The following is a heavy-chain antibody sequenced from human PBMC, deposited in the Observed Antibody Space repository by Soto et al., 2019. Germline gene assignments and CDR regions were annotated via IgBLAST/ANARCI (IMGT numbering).Heavy chain of an antibody. V-gene: IGHV1-69*04. CDR3: ARESGGATATLDYYYFYMDV. CDR2: IIPILGIA. CDR1: GGTFSSYT. Sequence: SVKVSCKASGGTFSSYTISWVRQAPGQGLEWMGRIIPILGIANYAQKFQGRVAITGDKSTSTAYMELSRLRSEDTAVYYCARESGGATATLDYYYFYMDVWGKGTTVTVSS. D-gene: IGHD5-12*01. J-gene: IGHJ6*03.